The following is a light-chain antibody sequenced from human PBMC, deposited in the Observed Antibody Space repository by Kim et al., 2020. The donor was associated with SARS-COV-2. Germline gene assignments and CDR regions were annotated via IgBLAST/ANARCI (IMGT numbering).Light chain of an antibody. CDR1: QSVSSSY. Sequence: LTPGERATLSCRASQSVSSSYLAWYQQKPGQAPRLLIYGASNGATGIPDRFSGSGSGTDFTLTISRVEPEDFAVYFCQQYEISPYTFGQGTKLEI. CDR2: GAS. J-gene: IGKJ2*01. CDR3: QQYEISPYT. V-gene: IGKV3-20*01.